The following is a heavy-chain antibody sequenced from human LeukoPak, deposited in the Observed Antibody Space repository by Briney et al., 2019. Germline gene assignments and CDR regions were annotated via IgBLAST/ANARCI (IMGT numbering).Heavy chain of an antibody. CDR2: IYYSGST. CDR3: ARRYYYDSSGYFDY. J-gene: IGHJ4*02. D-gene: IGHD3-22*01. CDR1: GGSISSSSYY. Sequence: SETLSLTCTVSGGSISSSSYYWGWIRQPPGKGLEWIGSIYYSGSTYYNPSLKSRVTISVATSKNQFSLKLSSVTAADTAVYYCARRYYYDSSGYFDYWGQGTLVTVSS. V-gene: IGHV4-39*01.